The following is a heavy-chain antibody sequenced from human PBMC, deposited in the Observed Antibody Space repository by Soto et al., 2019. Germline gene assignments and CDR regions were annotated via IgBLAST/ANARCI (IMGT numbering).Heavy chain of an antibody. V-gene: IGHV1-2*04. D-gene: IGHD3-22*01. CDR1: GYTFTGYY. CDR2: INPNSGGT. CDR3: ARDRTDYYDSSGYYYDY. Sequence: ASVKVSCKASGYTFTGYYMHWVRQAPGQGLEWMGWINPNSGGTNYAQKFQGWVTMTRDTSISTAYMELSRLRSDDTAVYYCARDRTDYYDSSGYYYDYWGQGTLVTVSS. J-gene: IGHJ4*02.